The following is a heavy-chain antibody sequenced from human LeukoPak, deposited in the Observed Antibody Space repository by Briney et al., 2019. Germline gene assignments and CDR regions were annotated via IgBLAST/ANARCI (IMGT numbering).Heavy chain of an antibody. J-gene: IGHJ5*02. CDR3: ARNFGGYSYGPVFDP. CDR2: IYYSGST. V-gene: IGHV4-59*08. D-gene: IGHD5-18*01. Sequence: SETLSLTCTVSGGSISSHYWSWIRQPPGKGLEWIGYIYYSGSTNYNPSLKSRVTISVDTSKNQFSLKLSSVTAADTAVYYCARNFGGYSYGPVFDPWGQGTLVTVSS. CDR1: GGSISSHY.